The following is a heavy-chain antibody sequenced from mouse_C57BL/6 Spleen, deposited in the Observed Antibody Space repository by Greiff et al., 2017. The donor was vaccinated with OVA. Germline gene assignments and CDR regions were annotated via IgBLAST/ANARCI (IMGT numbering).Heavy chain of an antibody. Sequence: QVQLQQPGAELVMPGASVKLSCKASGYTFTSYWMHWVKQRPGQGLEWIGEIDPSDSYTNYNQKFKGKSTLTVDKSSSTAYMQLSSLTSEDSAVYYCARSELRLHSGFDYWGQGTTLTVSS. CDR2: IDPSDSYT. CDR1: GYTFTSYW. J-gene: IGHJ2*01. V-gene: IGHV1-69*01. D-gene: IGHD6-2*01. CDR3: ARSELRLHSGFDY.